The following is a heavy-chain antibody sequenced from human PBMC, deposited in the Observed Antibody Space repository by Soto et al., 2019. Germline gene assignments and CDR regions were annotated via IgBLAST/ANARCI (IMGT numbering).Heavy chain of an antibody. CDR1: GYTFTSYG. D-gene: IGHD3-3*02. V-gene: IGHV1-18*01. Sequence: GASVKVSCKASGYTFTSYGISWVRQAPGQGLEWMGWISAYNGNTNYAQKLQGRVTMTTDTSTSTAYMELRSLRSDDTAVYYCAARHFWSGPWTDTRLDYWGQGTLVTVSS. CDR2: ISAYNGNT. CDR3: AARHFWSGPWTDTRLDY. J-gene: IGHJ4*02.